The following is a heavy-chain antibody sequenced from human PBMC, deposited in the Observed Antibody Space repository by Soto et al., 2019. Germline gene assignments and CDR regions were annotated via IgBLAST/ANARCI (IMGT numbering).Heavy chain of an antibody. V-gene: IGHV3-23*01. J-gene: IGHJ4*02. Sequence: GGSLRLSCAASGFTFNICAMTWVRQAPGKGLEWVSTTGATGRTTYYSDAVKGRFTVSRDNSKNTLDLQMSNLRAEDTAVYYCATVHNTSRSFDYWGQGTLVTVSS. CDR2: TGATGRTT. CDR3: ATVHNTSRSFDY. D-gene: IGHD1-20*01. CDR1: GFTFNICA.